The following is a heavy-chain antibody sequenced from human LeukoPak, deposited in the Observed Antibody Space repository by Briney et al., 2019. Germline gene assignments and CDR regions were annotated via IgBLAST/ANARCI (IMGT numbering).Heavy chain of an antibody. V-gene: IGHV4-30-4*01. J-gene: IGHJ6*02. D-gene: IGHD1-26*01. CDR2: IYYSGST. CDR1: GGSISSGDYY. CDR3: ARVVGATIYHYYYGMDV. Sequence: SETLSLTCTVSGGSISSGDYYWSWIRQPPGKGLEWIGYIYYSGSTYYNPSLKSRVTISVDTSKNQFSLKLSSVTAADTAVYYCARVVGATIYHYYYGMDVWGQGTTVTVSS.